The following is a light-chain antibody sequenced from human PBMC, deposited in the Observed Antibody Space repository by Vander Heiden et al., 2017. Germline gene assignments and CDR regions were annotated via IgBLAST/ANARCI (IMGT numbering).Light chain of an antibody. J-gene: IGLJ1*01. CDR2: DVS. CDR3: SSYTSSSLV. Sequence: QSALTQPASVSGSPGQSITISCTGTSSDVGGYNYVSWYQQHPGKAPKLMIYDVSNRPSGVSNRFSGSKSGNTASLTISGLQAEDEADYYCSSYTSSSLVFGTGTKV. CDR1: SSDVGGYNY. V-gene: IGLV2-14*03.